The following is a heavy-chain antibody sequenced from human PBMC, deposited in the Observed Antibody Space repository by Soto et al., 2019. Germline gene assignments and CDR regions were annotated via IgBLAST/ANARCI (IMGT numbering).Heavy chain of an antibody. CDR1: GYSFTSYW. Sequence: VESLTISCKVSGYSFTSYWIVWVLQMPGKGLECMGTTYPRDSDTRYSPSFQGRVTISADKSISTAYLQWSSLKASDTAMYYCARLLQPMYSRSWPYKYSCYYGMDVWGQGTTVTVSS. J-gene: IGHJ6*01. D-gene: IGHD6-13*01. CDR2: TYPRDSDT. CDR3: ARLLQPMYSRSWPYKYSCYYGMDV. V-gene: IGHV5-51*01.